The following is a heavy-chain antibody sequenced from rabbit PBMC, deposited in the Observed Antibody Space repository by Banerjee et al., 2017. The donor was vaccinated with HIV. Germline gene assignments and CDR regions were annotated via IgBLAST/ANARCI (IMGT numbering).Heavy chain of an antibody. Sequence: QEQLEESGGGLVKPEGSLTLTCKASGSDISSGYWICWVRQAPGKGLEWIACIGAGTSGRTVYASWAKGRFTISKTSSTTVTLQMTSLTAADTATYFCAGDGSESSGVAFDLRGPGTLVTVS. D-gene: IGHD1-1*01. CDR1: GSDISSGYW. CDR2: IGAGTSGRT. J-gene: IGHJ2*01. V-gene: IGHV1S45*01. CDR3: AGDGSESSGVAFDL.